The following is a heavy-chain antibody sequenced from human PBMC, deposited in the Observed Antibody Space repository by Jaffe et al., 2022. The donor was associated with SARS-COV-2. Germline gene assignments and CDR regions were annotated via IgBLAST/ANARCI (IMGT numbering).Heavy chain of an antibody. CDR1: GFTVSSNY. J-gene: IGHJ4*02. V-gene: IGHV3-66*02. CDR3: ARGYSGYELCFDY. D-gene: IGHD5-12*01. CDR2: IYSGGST. Sequence: EVQLVESGGGLVQPGGSLRLSCAASGFTVSSNYMSWVRQAPGKGLEWVSVIYSGGSTYYADSVKGRFTISRDNSKNTLYLQMNSLRAEDTAVYYCARGYSGYELCFDYWGQGTLVTVSS.